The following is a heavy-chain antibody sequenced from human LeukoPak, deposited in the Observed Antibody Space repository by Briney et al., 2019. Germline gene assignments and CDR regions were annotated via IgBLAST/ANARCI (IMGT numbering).Heavy chain of an antibody. CDR2: ISAYNGNT. V-gene: IGHV1-18*01. CDR3: ARDQSRYDFWSGYYP. Sequence: ASVKVSCKASGYTFTSYGISWVRQAPGHGLEWMGWISAYNGNTNYAQKLQGRVAMTTDTSTSTAYMELRSLRSDDTAVYYCARDQSRYDFWSGYYPWGQGTLVTVSS. D-gene: IGHD3-3*01. J-gene: IGHJ4*02. CDR1: GYTFTSYG.